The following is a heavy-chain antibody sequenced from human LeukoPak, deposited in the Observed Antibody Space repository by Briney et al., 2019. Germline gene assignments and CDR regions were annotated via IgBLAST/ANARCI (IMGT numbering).Heavy chain of an antibody. Sequence: GGSLRLSCAASGFTVSSNYMSWVRQAPGKGLEWVSVIYSGGSTYYADSVKGRFTISRDISKSTVFLQMTSLRAEDTAVYYCAKDHKQWLVLDYWGQGTLVTVSS. CDR3: AKDHKQWLVLDY. CDR1: GFTVSSNY. D-gene: IGHD6-19*01. CDR2: IYSGGST. V-gene: IGHV3-53*01. J-gene: IGHJ4*02.